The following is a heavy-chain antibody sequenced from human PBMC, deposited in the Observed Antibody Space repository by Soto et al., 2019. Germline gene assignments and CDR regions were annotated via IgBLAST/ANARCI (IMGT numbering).Heavy chain of an antibody. CDR3: VKDHIATAGIGLYKWFDP. D-gene: IGHD6-13*01. V-gene: IGHV3-64D*06. CDR2: ITSNGRTT. J-gene: IGHJ5*02. Sequence: GGSLRLSCSASGFTFSTYAMHWVRQAPGKGLEYTAGITSNGRTTSYKDSVKGRFIISRDNSESTLYLQMSSLRFDDTAVYFCVKDHIATAGIGLYKWFDPWGQGTRVTGSS. CDR1: GFTFSTYA.